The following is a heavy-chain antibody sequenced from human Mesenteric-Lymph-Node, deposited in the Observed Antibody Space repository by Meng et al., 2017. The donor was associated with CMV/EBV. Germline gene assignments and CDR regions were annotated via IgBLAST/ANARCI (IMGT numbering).Heavy chain of an antibody. Sequence: ESLKISCAVYGGSFSGYYWSWIRQPPGKGLEWIGEINHSGSTNYNPSLKSRVTISVDTSKNQFSLKLSSVTAADTAVYYCARGSILRFVGYWGQGTLVTVSS. J-gene: IGHJ4*02. V-gene: IGHV4-34*01. CDR1: GGSFSGYY. CDR3: ARGSILRFVGY. D-gene: IGHD3-3*01. CDR2: INHSGST.